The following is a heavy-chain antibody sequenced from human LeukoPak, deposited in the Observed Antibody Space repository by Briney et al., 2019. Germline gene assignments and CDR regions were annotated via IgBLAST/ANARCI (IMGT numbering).Heavy chain of an antibody. CDR3: ARVLNNYDSSGYSAADY. CDR1: GFSFSAYG. CDR2: IWYDGSNK. V-gene: IGHV3-33*01. J-gene: IGHJ4*02. D-gene: IGHD3-22*01. Sequence: GGSLRLSCAASGFSFSAYGTHWVRQAPGKGLDWVAVIWYDGSNKDYADSVKGRFTISRDNSKNTLYLQMNSLRAEDTAVYYCARVLNNYDSSGYSAADYWGQGTLVTVSS.